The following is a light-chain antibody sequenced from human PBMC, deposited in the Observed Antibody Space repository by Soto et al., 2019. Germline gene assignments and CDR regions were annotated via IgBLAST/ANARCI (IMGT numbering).Light chain of an antibody. CDR3: QQYDNLPLI. V-gene: IGKV1-33*01. Sequence: IQMTQSPSSLSASVGDRVTITCQATQDIRKYLNWYQQKPGQAPKLLIYDASSLETGVPSRFRGSGSGTDFTLTISTLQPADFGSYYCQQYDNLPLIFGKGTRLHIK. CDR2: DAS. J-gene: IGKJ5*01. CDR1: QDIRKY.